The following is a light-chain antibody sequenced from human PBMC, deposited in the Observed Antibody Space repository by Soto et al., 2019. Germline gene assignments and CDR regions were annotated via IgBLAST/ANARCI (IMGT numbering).Light chain of an antibody. V-gene: IGLV2-23*02. Sequence: QSALAQPASVSGSPGQSITISCTGTSSDIGRYNLVSWYQQYPGKAPKLVIYDVTKRPSGVSDRFSASKSRNTASLTISGLQAEDEADYYCCSHAGRGSVLFGGGTKLTVL. CDR3: CSHAGRGSVL. CDR1: SSDIGRYNL. J-gene: IGLJ2*01. CDR2: DVT.